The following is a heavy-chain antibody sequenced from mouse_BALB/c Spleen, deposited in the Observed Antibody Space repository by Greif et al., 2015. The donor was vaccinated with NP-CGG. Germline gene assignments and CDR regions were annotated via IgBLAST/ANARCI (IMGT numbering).Heavy chain of an antibody. CDR2: INPYNDGT. Sequence: EVQLVESGPELVKPGASVKMSCKASGYTFTSYVMHWVKQKPGQGLEWIGYINPYNDGTKYNEKFKGKATLTSDKSSSTAYMELSSLTSEDSAVYYCARSVWSPRGAMDYWGQGTSVTVSS. J-gene: IGHJ4*01. D-gene: IGHD2-10*02. CDR1: GYTFTSYV. CDR3: ARSVWSPRGAMDY. V-gene: IGHV1-14*01.